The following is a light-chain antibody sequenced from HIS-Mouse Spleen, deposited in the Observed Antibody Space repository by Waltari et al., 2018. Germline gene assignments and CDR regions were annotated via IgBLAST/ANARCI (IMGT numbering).Light chain of an antibody. CDR1: SGRIASHS. J-gene: IGLJ3*02. Sequence: NFMLTQPHSVSESPGKTVTIPCTGRSGRIASHSAPRYQQRPGSAPTTVIYEDNQRPSGVPDRFSGSIDSSSNSASLTISGLKTEDEADYYCQSYDSSNQVFGGGTKLTVL. V-gene: IGLV6-57*02. CDR3: QSYDSSNQV. CDR2: EDN.